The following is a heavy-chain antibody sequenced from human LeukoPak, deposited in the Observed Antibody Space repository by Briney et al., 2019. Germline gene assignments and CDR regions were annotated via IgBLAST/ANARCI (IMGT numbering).Heavy chain of an antibody. J-gene: IGHJ4*02. Sequence: SETLSLTCAVYGGSFSGYYWSWIRQPPGKGLEWIGEINNSGSTNYNPSLKSRVTISVDTSKNQFSLKLSSVTAADTAVYYCARGRYPNYWGQGTLVTVSS. V-gene: IGHV4-34*01. CDR3: ARGRYPNY. D-gene: IGHD3-16*02. CDR1: GGSFSGYY. CDR2: INNSGST.